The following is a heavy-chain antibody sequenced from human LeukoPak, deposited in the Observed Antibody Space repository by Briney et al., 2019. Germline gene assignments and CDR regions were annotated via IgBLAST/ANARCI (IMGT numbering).Heavy chain of an antibody. CDR1: GYTFTSYG. J-gene: IGHJ4*02. CDR2: INPSGGST. D-gene: IGHD6-19*01. V-gene: IGHV1-46*01. CDR3: ARSVAAPYYFDY. Sequence: ASVKVSCKASGYTFTSYGISWVRQAPGQGLEWMGIINPSGGSTSYAQKFQGRVTMTRDMSTSTVYMELSSLRSEDTAVYYCARSVAAPYYFDYWGQGTLVTVSS.